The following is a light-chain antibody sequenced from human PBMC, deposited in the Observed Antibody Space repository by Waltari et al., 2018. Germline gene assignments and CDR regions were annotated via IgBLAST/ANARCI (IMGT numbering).Light chain of an antibody. V-gene: IGLV1-44*01. CDR2: SNI. CDR3: AAWDDSLNGLYV. J-gene: IGLJ1*01. Sequence: QSVLTQPPSASGTPGQTVTISCSGRSSNIGSNTVNWYQQLPGTAPKPLIYSNIQRPSGVPDRISGSKSGTSASLAISGLQSEDEGDYYCAAWDDSLNGLYVFGTGTKVTVL. CDR1: SSNIGSNT.